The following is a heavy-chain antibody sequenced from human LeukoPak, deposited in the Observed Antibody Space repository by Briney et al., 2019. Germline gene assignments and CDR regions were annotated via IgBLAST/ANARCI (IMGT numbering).Heavy chain of an antibody. CDR2: INPNSGGT. Sequence: ASVKVSCKASGYTFTGYYMHWVRQAPGQGLEWMGWINPNSGGTDYAQKFQGRVTMTRDTSIGTAYMELSRLRSDDTAVYYCARKHIRYSGSSEVAFDIWGQGTMVTVSS. CDR3: ARKHIRYSGSSEVAFDI. V-gene: IGHV1-2*02. J-gene: IGHJ3*02. CDR1: GYTFTGYY. D-gene: IGHD1-26*01.